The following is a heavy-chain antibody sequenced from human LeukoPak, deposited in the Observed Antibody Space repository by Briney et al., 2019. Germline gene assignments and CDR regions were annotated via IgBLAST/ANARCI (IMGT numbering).Heavy chain of an antibody. CDR3: ARHSDNSGQRWLDP. Sequence: SETLSLTCTVSGGSISSSSYYWAWIRQPPGKGLEWIGSISYSGSTYYSPSLKSRVTISADTSKNQFSLKLTSVTAADTAVYHCARHSDNSGQRWLDPWGQGALVTVSS. CDR1: GGSISSSSYY. V-gene: IGHV4-39*01. D-gene: IGHD3-22*01. CDR2: ISYSGST. J-gene: IGHJ5*02.